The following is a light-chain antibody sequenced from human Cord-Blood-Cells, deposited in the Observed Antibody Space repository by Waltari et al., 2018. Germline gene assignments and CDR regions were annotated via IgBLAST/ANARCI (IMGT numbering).Light chain of an antibody. CDR3: CSYAGSSTYV. CDR2: EVS. Sequence: QSALTQPASVSGSPGQSITISCTGTSSDVGSYNLVSWYQQHPGKAPKLMIYEVSKRPSGVSNRFCGSKSGNTASLTISGLQAEDEADDYCCSYAGSSTYVFGTGTKVTVL. V-gene: IGLV2-23*02. CDR1: SSDVGSYNL. J-gene: IGLJ1*01.